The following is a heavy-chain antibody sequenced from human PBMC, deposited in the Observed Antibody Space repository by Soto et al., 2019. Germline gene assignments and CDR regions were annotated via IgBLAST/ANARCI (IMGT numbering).Heavy chain of an antibody. CDR1: GGTFSSYA. V-gene: IGHV1-69*13. Sequence: ASVQVSCKASGGTFSSYAISWVRQAPGQGLEWMGGIIPIFGTADYAQKFQGRVTITADESTSTAYMELSSLRSEDTAVYYCARDGGVYDYSPFDYWGQGTLVTVSS. CDR3: ARDGGVYDYSPFDY. D-gene: IGHD4-4*01. J-gene: IGHJ4*02. CDR2: IIPIFGTA.